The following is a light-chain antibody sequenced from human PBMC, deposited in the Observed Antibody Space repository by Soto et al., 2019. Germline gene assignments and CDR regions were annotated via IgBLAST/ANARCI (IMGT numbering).Light chain of an antibody. J-gene: IGKJ2*01. CDR1: QSVSSN. CDR3: QQYNKWPPYT. V-gene: IGKV3-15*01. Sequence: EIVMTQSPANLSVSPGERATLSCRASQSVSSNLAWYQKKPGQGPRLLIYGASTRANSIPARFSGSGSGTEFPLTINRLQSEEFAVYYCQQYNKWPPYTFGQGTKLEIK. CDR2: GAS.